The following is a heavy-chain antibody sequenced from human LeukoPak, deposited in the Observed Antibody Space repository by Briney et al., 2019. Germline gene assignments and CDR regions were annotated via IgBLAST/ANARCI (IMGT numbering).Heavy chain of an antibody. D-gene: IGHD3-3*01. J-gene: IGHJ4*02. CDR1: GGSISSSSYY. CDR2: IYYSGST. CDR3: ARHAEFLRDFDY. Sequence: PSETLSLTCTVSGGSISSSSYYWGWIRQPPGKGLEWIGSIYYSGSTYYNPFVKSRVTIFVGTSKNQFSLKLSSVTAADTAVYYCARHAEFLRDFDYWGQGTLVTVSS. V-gene: IGHV4-39*01.